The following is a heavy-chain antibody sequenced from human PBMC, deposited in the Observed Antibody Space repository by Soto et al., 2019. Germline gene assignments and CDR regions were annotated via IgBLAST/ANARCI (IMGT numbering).Heavy chain of an antibody. CDR1: GGSVSSGSYY. Sequence: SETLSLTCTVSGGSVSSGSYYWSWIRQPPGKGLEWIGYIYYSGSTNYNPSLKSRVTISVDTSKNQFSLKLSSVTAADTAVYYCARGFGKWELLEYFQHWGQGTLVTVSS. CDR2: IYYSGST. J-gene: IGHJ1*01. V-gene: IGHV4-61*01. CDR3: ARGFGKWELLEYFQH. D-gene: IGHD1-26*01.